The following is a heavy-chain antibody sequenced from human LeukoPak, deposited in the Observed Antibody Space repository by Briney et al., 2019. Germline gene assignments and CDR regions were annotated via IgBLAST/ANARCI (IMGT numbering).Heavy chain of an antibody. CDR3: ARRRGYYDSSGYYFRLDFDY. J-gene: IGHJ4*02. CDR2: IYHSGST. V-gene: IGHV4-4*02. CDR1: GGSISSSNW. D-gene: IGHD3-22*01. Sequence: TSETLSLTCTVSGGSISSSNWWSWVRQPPGKGLEWIGEIYHSGSTNYNPSLKSRVTISVDTSKNQFSLKLSSVTAADTAVYYCARRRGYYDSSGYYFRLDFDYWGQGTLVTVSS.